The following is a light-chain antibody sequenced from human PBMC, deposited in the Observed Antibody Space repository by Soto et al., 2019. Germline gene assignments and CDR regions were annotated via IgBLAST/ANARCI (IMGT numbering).Light chain of an antibody. CDR1: QDIGSW. Sequence: DIQVTQSPSSVSASVGYRVTITCRAVQDIGSWLTWYQHKPGKAPKLLIYKASRLESGVPSRFSGSGSETEFTLTISGLQPGDSATYYCQQYNSYSPTFGQGTKVDIK. CDR3: QQYNSYSPT. V-gene: IGKV1-5*03. J-gene: IGKJ1*01. CDR2: KAS.